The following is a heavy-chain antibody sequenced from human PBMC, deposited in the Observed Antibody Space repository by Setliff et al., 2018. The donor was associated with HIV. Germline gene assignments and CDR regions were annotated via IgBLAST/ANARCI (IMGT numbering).Heavy chain of an antibody. CDR1: GGSISSNSYY. Sequence: PSETMSLTCTASGGSISSNSYYWGWFRQPPGKGLEWIGSIYYSGSTYYTPSLKSRVTISVDTSQNQFSLKLSSGPAINSGRIKNWFDPWGEGTLVTVSS. J-gene: IGHJ5*02. CDR2: IYYSGST. D-gene: IGHD6-19*01. V-gene: IGHV4-39*01. CDR3: WFDP.